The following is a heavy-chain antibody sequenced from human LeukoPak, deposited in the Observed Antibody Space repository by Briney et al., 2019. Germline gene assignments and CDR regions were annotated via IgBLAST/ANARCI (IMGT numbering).Heavy chain of an antibody. Sequence: PSETLSLTCTVSGGSISSSIYYWGWIRQPPGKGLEWIGSIYYSGSTYYNPSLKSRVTISVDTSKNQFSLKLSSVTAADTAVYYCARRYYDYIWGSYYRDYYFDYWGQGTLVTVSS. J-gene: IGHJ4*02. CDR3: ARRYYDYIWGSYYRDYYFDY. V-gene: IGHV4-39*01. CDR2: IYYSGST. D-gene: IGHD3-16*01. CDR1: GGSISSSIYY.